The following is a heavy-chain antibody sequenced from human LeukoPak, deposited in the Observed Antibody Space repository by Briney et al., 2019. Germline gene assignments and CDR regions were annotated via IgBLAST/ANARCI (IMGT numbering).Heavy chain of an antibody. J-gene: IGHJ6*03. Sequence: PGGSLRLSCVASGFTFNTYNMNGVRQAPGKGLEWVSSITSSSSYIYYADSVKGRFTISRDNAKSSLYLQMNSLRDEDTAVYYCARDPYSGNYGDYYYYYMDVWGKGTTVTISS. CDR3: ARDPYSGNYGDYYYYYMDV. V-gene: IGHV3-21*01. CDR2: ITSSSSYI. D-gene: IGHD1-26*01. CDR1: GFTFNTYN.